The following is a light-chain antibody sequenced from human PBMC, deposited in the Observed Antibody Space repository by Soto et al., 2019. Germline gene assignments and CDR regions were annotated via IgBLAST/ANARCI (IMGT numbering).Light chain of an antibody. Sequence: QSVLTQPASVSGSPGQSITISCTGTSSDVGGYDYVSWFQQHPDKAPKLIIYDVSNRPSGVSDRFSGSKSGNTASLTISGLQAEDEADYYCCSYTTSSTNVFGTGTKLTVL. CDR3: CSYTTSSTNV. V-gene: IGLV2-14*01. CDR1: SSDVGGYDY. CDR2: DVS. J-gene: IGLJ1*01.